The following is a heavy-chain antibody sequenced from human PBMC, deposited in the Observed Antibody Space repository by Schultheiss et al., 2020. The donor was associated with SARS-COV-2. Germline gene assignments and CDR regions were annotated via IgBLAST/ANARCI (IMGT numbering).Heavy chain of an antibody. D-gene: IGHD4-17*01. J-gene: IGHJ6*03. V-gene: IGHV4-61*01. CDR3: ARVPDYGDYDYMDV. Sequence: SETLSLTCTVSGDSISTGSYYWGWIRQPPGKGLEWIGHIYHSGSTNYNPSLKSRVTISVDTSKNQFSLKLSSVTAADTAVYYCARVPDYGDYDYMDVWGKGTTVTVSS. CDR1: GDSISTGSYY. CDR2: IYHSGST.